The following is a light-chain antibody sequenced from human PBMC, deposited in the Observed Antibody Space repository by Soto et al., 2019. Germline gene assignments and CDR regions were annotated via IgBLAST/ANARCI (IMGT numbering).Light chain of an antibody. CDR3: SSYTSSSTRG. CDR1: SSSFGAYAY. Sequence: QSVVTQPASVSGTPGRSITISCPGTSSSFGAYAYVSWYQQHPDKDAMLRIYEVSNRCWGVSNRFSGSKSVNTATLTIPGRQAEDEADYYCSSYTSSSTRGFGSGTKVTVL. J-gene: IGLJ1*01. CDR2: EVS. V-gene: IGLV2-14*03.